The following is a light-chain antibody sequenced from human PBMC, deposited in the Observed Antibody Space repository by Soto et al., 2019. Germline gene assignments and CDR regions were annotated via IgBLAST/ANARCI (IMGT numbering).Light chain of an antibody. CDR3: SSYTTSNTRQIV. V-gene: IGLV2-14*03. CDR1: SSDVVGYNY. CDR2: DVS. Sequence: QSVLTQPAYVSGSPGQSITITCTGTSSDVVGYNYVSWYQHHPGKAPKLMIFDVSNRPSGVSNRFSGSKSGNTASLTISGLQPEYEADYYCSSYTTSNTRQIVFGTGTKVTVL. J-gene: IGLJ1*01.